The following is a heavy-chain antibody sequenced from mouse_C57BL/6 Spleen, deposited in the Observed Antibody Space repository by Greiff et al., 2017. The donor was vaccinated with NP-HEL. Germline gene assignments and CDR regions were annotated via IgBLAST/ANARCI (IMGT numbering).Heavy chain of an antibody. CDR2: IDPNRGGT. CDR1: SYTFTSYW. Sequence: QVHVKQPGAELVKPGASVKLSCKASSYTFTSYWMHWVKQRPGRGLEWIGRIDPNRGGTKYNAKLKSKATLTVDKTSSTAYMQLSRLTSEDSAVYFFARGDYDKNFAYWGQGTTLTVSS. D-gene: IGHD2-4*01. V-gene: IGHV1-72*01. J-gene: IGHJ2*01. CDR3: ARGDYDKNFAY.